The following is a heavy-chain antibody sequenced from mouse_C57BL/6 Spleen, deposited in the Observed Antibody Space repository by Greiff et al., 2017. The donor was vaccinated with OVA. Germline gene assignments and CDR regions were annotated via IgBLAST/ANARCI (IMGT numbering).Heavy chain of an antibody. V-gene: IGHV1-5*01. D-gene: IGHD2-4*01. CDR3: TVSYYEYGWCAY. Sequence: VQLQQSGTVLARPGASVTMSCKTSGYTFTSYWMHWVKQRPGQGLEWIGAIYPGNGDTSYNQQFKGKAKLTAVTSASTAYMELSSLTTEDSAVYYCTVSYYEYGWCAYWGQGTLVTVSA. CDR2: IYPGNGDT. J-gene: IGHJ3*01. CDR1: GYTFTSYW.